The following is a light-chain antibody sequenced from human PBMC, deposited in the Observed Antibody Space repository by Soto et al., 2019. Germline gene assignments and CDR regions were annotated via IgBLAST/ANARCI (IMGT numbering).Light chain of an antibody. Sequence: QSVLTQPPSVSGAPGQRVTISCTGSSSDIGAGYDVHWYQQLPGTAPKLLIYGNSNRPSGVPDRFSGSKSGTSASLAITGLQAEDGADYYCQSYDSSLSGWVFGGGTKVTDL. CDR2: GNS. CDR1: SSDIGAGYD. V-gene: IGLV1-40*01. CDR3: QSYDSSLSGWV. J-gene: IGLJ3*02.